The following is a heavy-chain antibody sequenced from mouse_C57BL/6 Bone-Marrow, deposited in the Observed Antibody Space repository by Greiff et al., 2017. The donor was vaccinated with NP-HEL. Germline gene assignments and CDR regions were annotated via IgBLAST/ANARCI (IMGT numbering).Heavy chain of an antibody. CDR3: ARDYGAMDY. D-gene: IGHD1-1*01. CDR1: GYTFTSYW. Sequence: QVQLQQPGAELVKPGASVKMSCKASGYTFTSYWITWVKQRPGQGLEWIGDIYPGSGSTNYNEKFKSKATLTVYTSSSTAYMQLSSLTSEDSAVYYCARDYGAMDYWGQGTSVTVSS. CDR2: IYPGSGST. V-gene: IGHV1-55*01. J-gene: IGHJ4*01.